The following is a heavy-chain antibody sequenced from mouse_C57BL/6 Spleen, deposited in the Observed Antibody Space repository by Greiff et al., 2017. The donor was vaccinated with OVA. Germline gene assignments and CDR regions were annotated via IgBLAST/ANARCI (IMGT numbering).Heavy chain of an antibody. CDR1: GYTFTSYW. CDR2: IDPNSGGT. Sequence: VQLQQPGAELVKPGASVKLSCKASGYTFTSYWMHWVKQRPGRGLEWIGMIDPNSGGTKYNEKFKSKATLTVDKPSSTAYMQLSSLTSEDSAVYYCARSLEPELGGYAMDYWGQGTSVTVSS. CDR3: ARSLEPELGGYAMDY. V-gene: IGHV1-72*01. D-gene: IGHD4-1*01. J-gene: IGHJ4*01.